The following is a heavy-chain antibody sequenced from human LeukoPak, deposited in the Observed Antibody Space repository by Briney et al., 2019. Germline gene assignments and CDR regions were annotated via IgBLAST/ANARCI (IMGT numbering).Heavy chain of an antibody. CDR2: INHSGCT. Sequence: TSETLSLTCAVYGVSFSGYYWSWIRQPPGKGLEWIGEINHSGCTNYNPSLKSRVTISVDTSKNQFSLKLSSVTAADTAVYYCARGPNNDSSGYFDYWGQGTLVTVSS. D-gene: IGHD3-22*01. V-gene: IGHV4-34*01. J-gene: IGHJ4*02. CDR1: GVSFSGYY. CDR3: ARGPNNDSSGYFDY.